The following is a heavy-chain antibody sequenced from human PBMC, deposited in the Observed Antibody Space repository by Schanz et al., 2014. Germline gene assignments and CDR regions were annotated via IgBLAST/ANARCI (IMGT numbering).Heavy chain of an antibody. CDR1: GFTFSAYA. CDR2: ISASGGTT. J-gene: IGHJ5*01. V-gene: IGHV3-23*01. CDR3: AKTPREYCNYDNCPNWFDS. D-gene: IGHD2-15*01. Sequence: EVQLLESGGGLVQPGGSLRLSCAASGFTFSAYAMTWVRQIPGKGLEWVSAISASGGTTYYADSVKGRFTISRDNSKNTLYLQMNSLRTEDTAVYYCAKTPREYCNYDNCPNWFDSWGRGTLITVSS.